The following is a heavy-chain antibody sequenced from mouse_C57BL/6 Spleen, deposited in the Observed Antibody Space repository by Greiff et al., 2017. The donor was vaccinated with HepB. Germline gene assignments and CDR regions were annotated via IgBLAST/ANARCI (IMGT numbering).Heavy chain of an antibody. V-gene: IGHV1-9*01. J-gene: IGHJ2*01. D-gene: IGHD1-1*01. CDR3: ARRDDGSSYKKYSFDY. CDR1: GYTFTGYW. CDR2: ILPGSCST. Sequence: QVQLQQSGAELMKPGASVKLSCKATGYTFTGYWIEWVKQRPGHGLEWIGEILPGSCSTNYNEKFKGKATFTADTSSNTAYMQLSSLTTEDSAIYYCARRDDGSSYKKYSFDYWGQGTTLTVSS.